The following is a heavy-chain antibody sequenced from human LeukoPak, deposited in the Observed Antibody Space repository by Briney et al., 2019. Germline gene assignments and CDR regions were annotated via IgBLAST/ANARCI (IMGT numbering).Heavy chain of an antibody. CDR3: ARGDGYDILTGYYMVPLFDY. CDR1: GGSISSGGYY. CDR2: IYYSGST. Sequence: SETLSLTCTVSGGSISSGGYYWSWIRQHPGKGLEWIGYIYYSGSTYYNPSLKSRVTISVDTSKNQFSLKLSSVTAADTAVYYCARGDGYDILTGYYMVPLFDYWGQGTLVTVSS. J-gene: IGHJ4*02. D-gene: IGHD3-9*01. V-gene: IGHV4-31*03.